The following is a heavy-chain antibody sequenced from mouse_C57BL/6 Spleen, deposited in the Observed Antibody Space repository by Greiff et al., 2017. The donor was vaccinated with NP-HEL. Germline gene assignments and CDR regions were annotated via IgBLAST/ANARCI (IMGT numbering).Heavy chain of an antibody. V-gene: IGHV1-15*01. CDR1: GYTFTDYE. D-gene: IGHD6-5*01. CDR3: TTMPVYWYFDV. CDR2: IDPETGGT. Sequence: QVQLKESGAELVRPGASVTLSCKASGYTFTDYEMHWVKQTPVHGLEWIGAIDPETGGTAYNQKFKGKAILTADKSSSTAYMELRSLTSEDSAVYYCTTMPVYWYFDVWGTGTTVTVSS. J-gene: IGHJ1*03.